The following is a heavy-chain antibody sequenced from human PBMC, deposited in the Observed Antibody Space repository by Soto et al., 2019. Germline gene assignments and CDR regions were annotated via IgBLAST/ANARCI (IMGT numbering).Heavy chain of an antibody. CDR2: ISTYNGNT. D-gene: IGHD6-13*01. V-gene: IGHV1-18*01. J-gene: IGHJ3*02. CDR3: ARAPGYSTDRGAFDI. Sequence: QVQLEQSGAEVKKPGASVKVSCKASGYTFTRYGITWVRQAPGQGLEWMGRISTYNGNTNYAQKLQGRGTMTADTSTTTAYMELRSLTSDDTAGYYCARAPGYSTDRGAFDIWGQGTVVTVSS. CDR1: GYTFTRYG.